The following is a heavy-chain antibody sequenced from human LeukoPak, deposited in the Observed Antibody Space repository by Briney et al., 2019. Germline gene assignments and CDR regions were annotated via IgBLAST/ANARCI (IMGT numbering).Heavy chain of an antibody. CDR3: AKEGGNGQFDS. CDR2: FSFSGGST. V-gene: IGHV3-23*01. D-gene: IGHD2-8*01. CDR1: GFTFSSYA. J-gene: IGHJ4*02. Sequence: PGGSLRLSCAVSGFTFSSYAMSWVREAPGKGLKSVSAFSFSGGSTYYADSLKGRVTISRDNSKNTLYLQMNSLRAEDTAVYCCAKEGGNGQFDSWGQGTLVTVSS.